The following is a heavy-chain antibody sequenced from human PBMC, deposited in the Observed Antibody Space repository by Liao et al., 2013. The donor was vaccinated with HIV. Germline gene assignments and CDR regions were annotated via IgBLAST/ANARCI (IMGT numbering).Heavy chain of an antibody. V-gene: IGHV4-59*12. Sequence: QVQLQESGPGLVKPSETLSLTCTVSGGSISSYYWSWIRQPPGKGLEWIAYIYYSGSTNYNPSLKSRVTISVDTSDNHFSLTLRSATAADTAVYYCARAGGRYAGFDIWGQGTMVTVSS. D-gene: IGHD3-16*01. CDR2: IYYSGST. CDR3: ARAGGRYAGFDI. CDR1: GGSISSYY. J-gene: IGHJ3*02.